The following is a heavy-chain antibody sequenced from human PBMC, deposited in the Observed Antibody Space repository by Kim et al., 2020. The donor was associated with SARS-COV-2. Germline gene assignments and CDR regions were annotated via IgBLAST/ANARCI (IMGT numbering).Heavy chain of an antibody. CDR2: ITASGNKT. CDR3: YYDSSGYDNWFDP. J-gene: IGHJ5*02. D-gene: IGHD3-22*01. Sequence: GGSLRLSCAASGFTLKKYAMSWVRQAPGKGLEWVSAITASGNKTYYGDSVRGRFTISRDNFEDTLFLQMDSLRAEDTAVYYCYYDSSGYDNWFDPRGQGT. V-gene: IGHV3-23*01. CDR1: GFTLKKYA.